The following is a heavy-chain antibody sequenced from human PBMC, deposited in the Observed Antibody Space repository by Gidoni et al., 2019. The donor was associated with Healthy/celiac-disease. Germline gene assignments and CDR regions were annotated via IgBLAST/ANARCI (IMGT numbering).Heavy chain of an antibody. J-gene: IGHJ4*02. CDR3: AKAKRTPIVGATPYYFDY. Sequence: EVQLLESGGGLVQPGGSLRLSCAASGFTFRSYAMSWVRQAPGKGLEWVSAISGSGGSTYYADSVKGRFTISRDNSKNTLYLQMNSLRAEDTAVYYCAKAKRTPIVGATPYYFDYWGQGTLVTVSS. V-gene: IGHV3-23*01. CDR1: GFTFRSYA. CDR2: ISGSGGST. D-gene: IGHD1-26*01.